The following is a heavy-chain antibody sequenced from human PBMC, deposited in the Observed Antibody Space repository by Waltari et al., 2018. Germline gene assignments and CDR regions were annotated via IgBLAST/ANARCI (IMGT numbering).Heavy chain of an antibody. D-gene: IGHD1-26*01. CDR1: GGPFRRYA. Sequence: QVQLVQSGGEVQKPGSSVKVSCNASGGPFRRYAISWLRQAPGQGREWMGGIIPIFGTANYAQKFQGRVTITADESTSTAYMELSSLRSEDTAVYYCARYSGSYPTARYYFDYWGQGTLVTVSS. V-gene: IGHV1-69*01. CDR3: ARYSGSYPTARYYFDY. CDR2: IIPIFGTA. J-gene: IGHJ4*02.